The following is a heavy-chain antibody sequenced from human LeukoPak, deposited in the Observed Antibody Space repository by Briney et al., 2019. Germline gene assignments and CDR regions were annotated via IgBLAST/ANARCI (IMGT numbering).Heavy chain of an antibody. CDR1: GFTVSSNY. V-gene: IGHV3-66*02. J-gene: IGHJ4*02. CDR2: IYSGGST. CDR3: ARGSYGSGSFY. Sequence: GGSLRLSCAASGFTVSSNYMSWVRQAPGKGLEWVSVIYSGGSTYYADSVKGRFTISRDNSKNTLYLQMNSLRAEDTAVYYCARGSYGSGSFYWGQGTLFTVSS. D-gene: IGHD3-10*01.